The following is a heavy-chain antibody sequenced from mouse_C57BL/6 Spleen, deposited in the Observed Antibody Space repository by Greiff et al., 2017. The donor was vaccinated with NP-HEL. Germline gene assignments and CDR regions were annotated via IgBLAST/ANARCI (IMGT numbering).Heavy chain of an antibody. J-gene: IGHJ2*01. CDR3: ASSYYYGSSYY. CDR2: IYPSDSET. V-gene: IGHV1-61*01. D-gene: IGHD1-1*01. Sequence: VQLQQPGAELVRPGSSVKLSCKASGYTFTSYWMDWVKQRPGQGLEWIGNIYPSDSETHYNQKFKDKATLTVDKSSSTAYMQLSSLTSEDSAVYYCASSYYYGSSYYWGQGTTLTVSS. CDR1: GYTFTSYW.